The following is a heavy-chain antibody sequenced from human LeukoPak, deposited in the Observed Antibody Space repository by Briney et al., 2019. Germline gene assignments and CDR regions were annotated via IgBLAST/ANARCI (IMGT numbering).Heavy chain of an antibody. CDR2: IQYAGSDK. V-gene: IGHV3-30*02. J-gene: IGHJ6*03. CDR1: GFTFNSYG. Sequence: GGSLRLSCAASGFTFNSYGMHWVRQAPGKGLGWVAFIQYAGSDKYYTDSVKGRFTISRDNSKNTLYLQMNSLRSEDTAVYYCARINYGSGSYDYYYYMDVWGKGTTVTISS. D-gene: IGHD3-10*01. CDR3: ARINYGSGSYDYYYYMDV.